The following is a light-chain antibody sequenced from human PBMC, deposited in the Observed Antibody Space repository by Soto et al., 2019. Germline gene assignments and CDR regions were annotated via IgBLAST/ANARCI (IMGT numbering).Light chain of an antibody. CDR1: QSVSSSY. CDR3: QQYGSSRWT. CDR2: GAS. J-gene: IGKJ1*01. V-gene: IGKV3-20*01. Sequence: EIVLTQSPGTLSLSPGERATLSCRASQSVSSSYLAWYQQNRGQAPRLLIYGASSRATGIPDRFSGSESGTDFTLTISRLEPEDFAVYYCQQYGSSRWTFGQGTKVEIK.